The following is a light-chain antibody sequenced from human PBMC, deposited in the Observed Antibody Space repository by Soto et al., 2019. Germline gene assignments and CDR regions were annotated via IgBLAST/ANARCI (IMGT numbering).Light chain of an antibody. V-gene: IGKV3-20*01. CDR3: QQYGSSPLYT. CDR2: GAS. Sequence: EIVLTQSPGTLSLSPGERATLSCRASQSVSSSYLAWYQQKPGQAPRLLIYGASSRPTGIPDRFSGSGSGTDFALTLSRLEPEDFAVYYCQQYGSSPLYTFGQGTKLEIK. CDR1: QSVSSSY. J-gene: IGKJ2*01.